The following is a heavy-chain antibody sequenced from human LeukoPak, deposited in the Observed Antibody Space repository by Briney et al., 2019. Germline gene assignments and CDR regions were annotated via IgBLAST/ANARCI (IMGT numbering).Heavy chain of an antibody. CDR3: AKAAGLRGGYKASYFDY. J-gene: IGHJ4*02. V-gene: IGHV3-23*01. CDR2: ISGSGGST. Sequence: GGTLRLSCAASGFTVSNKYMTWVRQAPGKGLEWVSAISGSGGSTYYAASVKGRFTISRDNSKNQLYLQMNSLRAEDTAVYYCAKAAGLRGGYKASYFDYWGQGTLVTVSS. D-gene: IGHD5-24*01. CDR1: GFTVSNKY.